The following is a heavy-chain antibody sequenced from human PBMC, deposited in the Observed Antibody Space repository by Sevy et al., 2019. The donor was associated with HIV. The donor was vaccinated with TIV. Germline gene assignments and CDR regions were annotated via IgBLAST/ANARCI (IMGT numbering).Heavy chain of an antibody. J-gene: IGHJ4*02. CDR3: ARGDYYGSLYYFDY. D-gene: IGHD3-10*01. CDR2: NSSGSSYI. V-gene: IGHV3-21*01. Sequence: GGSLRLSCAASGFTFSNYFMNWVRQAPGKGLEWVSSNSSGSSYIFYADSLKGRFTISRDNAKNSLYLHMNSLRAEDTAVYYCARGDYYGSLYYFDYWGPGTLVTVSS. CDR1: GFTFSNYF.